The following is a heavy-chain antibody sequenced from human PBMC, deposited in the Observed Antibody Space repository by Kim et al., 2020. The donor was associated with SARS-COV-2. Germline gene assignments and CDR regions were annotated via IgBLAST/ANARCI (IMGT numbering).Heavy chain of an antibody. CDR2: NVPILGRG. CDR3: AKKIVGATTYYGMDV. J-gene: IGHJ6*02. Sequence: GLGCMGGNVPILGRGNYAQKFEGRVTITADESTSTAYMELSSLRSEDTAVYYCAKKIVGATTYYGMDVWAQGTTVTVSS. V-gene: IGHV1-69*01. D-gene: IGHD1-26*01.